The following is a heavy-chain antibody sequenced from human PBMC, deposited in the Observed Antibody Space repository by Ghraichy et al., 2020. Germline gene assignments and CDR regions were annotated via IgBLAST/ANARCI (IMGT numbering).Heavy chain of an antibody. J-gene: IGHJ6*02. CDR1: GYTFTSYG. D-gene: IGHD3-9*01. V-gene: IGHV1-18*04. Sequence: ASVKVSCKASGYTFTSYGISWVRQAPGQGLEWMGWISAYNGNTNYAQKLKGRVTMTTDTSTSTAYMELRSLRSDDTAVYYCARDPNPGYYDILTGYYRENYGMDVWGQGTTVTVSS. CDR2: ISAYNGNT. CDR3: ARDPNPGYYDILTGYYRENYGMDV.